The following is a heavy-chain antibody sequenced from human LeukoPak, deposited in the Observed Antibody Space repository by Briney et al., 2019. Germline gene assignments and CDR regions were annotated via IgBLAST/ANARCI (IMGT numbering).Heavy chain of an antibody. V-gene: IGHV3-53*01. CDR2: TYTGGNS. D-gene: IGHD3-22*01. Sequence: GGSLRLSCAASGFSFSSYAMTWVRQAPGKGLEWVSVTYTGGNSYYADSVKGRFIISRDISKNTLYLQMNSLRAEDSALYYCARGGRGSAAVVAPRSFDIWGQGTMVTVSS. J-gene: IGHJ3*02. CDR3: ARGGRGSAAVVAPRSFDI. CDR1: GFSFSSYA.